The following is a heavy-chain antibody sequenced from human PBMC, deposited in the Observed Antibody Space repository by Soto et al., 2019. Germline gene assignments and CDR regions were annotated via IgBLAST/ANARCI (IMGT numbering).Heavy chain of an antibody. CDR3: AKDIGYCSSTSCYFLSAFDI. CDR1: GFTFDDYA. V-gene: IGHV3-9*01. J-gene: IGHJ3*02. CDR2: ISWNSGSI. D-gene: IGHD2-2*01. Sequence: EVQLVESGGGLVQPGRSLRLSCAASGFTFDDYAMHWVRQAPGKGLEWVSGISWNSGSIGYADSVKGRFTISRDNAKNSLYRQMNSLRAEDTALYYCAKDIGYCSSTSCYFLSAFDIWGQGTMVTVSS.